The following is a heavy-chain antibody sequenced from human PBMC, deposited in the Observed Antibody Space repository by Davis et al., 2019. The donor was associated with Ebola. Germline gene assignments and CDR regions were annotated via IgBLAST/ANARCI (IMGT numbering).Heavy chain of an antibody. Sequence: GESLKISCAASGFTFSNYVMGWVRQAPGKGLEWVSALTGDSGYISQADSVKGRFTIYRDNSKNTLDLQMNRLRAEDTAVYYCARGGLLWFGELLQRKDNDAFDIWGQGTLVTVSS. V-gene: IGHV3-23*01. CDR3: ARGGLLWFGELLQRKDNDAFDI. CDR1: GFTFSNYV. CDR2: LTGDSGYI. D-gene: IGHD3-10*01. J-gene: IGHJ3*02.